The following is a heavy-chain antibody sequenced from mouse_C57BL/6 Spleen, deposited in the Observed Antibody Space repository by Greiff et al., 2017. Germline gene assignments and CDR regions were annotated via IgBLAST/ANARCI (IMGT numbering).Heavy chain of an antibody. V-gene: IGHV8-8*01. CDR2: IWWDDDK. CDR1: GFSLSTFGMG. Sequence: QVTLKESGPGILQPSQTLSLTCSFSGFSLSTFGMGVGWIRQPSGKGLEWLAHIWWDDDKFYNPALKSRLTISKDTSKNQVFLKIANVDTADTATYYCARMDYYGSSHWYFDVWGTGTTVTVSS. D-gene: IGHD1-1*01. J-gene: IGHJ1*03. CDR3: ARMDYYGSSHWYFDV.